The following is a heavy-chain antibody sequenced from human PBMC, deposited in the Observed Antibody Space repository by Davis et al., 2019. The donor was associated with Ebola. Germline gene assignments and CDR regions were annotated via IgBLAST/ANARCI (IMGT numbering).Heavy chain of an antibody. CDR1: GGSISSSNY. CDR2: IYHSGST. CDR3: ARGPYYYDSSGYYRSDYYGMDV. V-gene: IGHV4-4*02. J-gene: IGHJ6*02. Sequence: SETLSLTCVVSGGSISSSNYWSWVRQPPGEGLEWIGEIYHSGSTNYNPSLKNRVTISLDKSKNQFSLKLSSVTAADTAVYYCARGPYYYDSSGYYRSDYYGMDVWGQGTTVTVSS. D-gene: IGHD3-22*01.